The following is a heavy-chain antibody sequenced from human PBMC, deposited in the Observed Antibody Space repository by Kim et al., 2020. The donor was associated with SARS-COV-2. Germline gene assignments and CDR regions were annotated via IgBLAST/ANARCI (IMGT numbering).Heavy chain of an antibody. D-gene: IGHD6-13*01. V-gene: IGHV1-69*13. CDR2: IIPIFGTA. CDR1: GGTFSSYA. CDR3: ARDMLPPYSSSWYSPFDY. Sequence: SVKVSCKASGGTFSSYAISWVRQAPGQGLEWMGGIIPIFGTANYAQKFQGRVTITADESTSTAYMELSSLRSEDTAVYYCARDMLPPYSSSWYSPFDYWGQGTLVTVSS. J-gene: IGHJ4*02.